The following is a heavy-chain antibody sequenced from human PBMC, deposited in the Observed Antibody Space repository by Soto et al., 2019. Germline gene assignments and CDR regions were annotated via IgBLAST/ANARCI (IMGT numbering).Heavy chain of an antibody. CDR3: ARARWDYYDSSGYQDY. Sequence: VASVKVSCKASGGTFSSYAISGVRQAPGQGLEWMGGIIPIFGTANYAQKFQGRVTITADKSKSTAYMELSSLRSEDTAVYYCARARWDYYDSSGYQDYWGQGTLVTVSS. D-gene: IGHD3-22*01. V-gene: IGHV1-69*06. J-gene: IGHJ4*02. CDR1: GGTFSSYA. CDR2: IIPIFGTA.